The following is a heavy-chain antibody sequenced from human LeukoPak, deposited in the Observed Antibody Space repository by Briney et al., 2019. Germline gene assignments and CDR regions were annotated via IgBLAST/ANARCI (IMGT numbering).Heavy chain of an antibody. J-gene: IGHJ4*02. Sequence: SETLSLTCAVSGGSVSGHYWDWIRQPPGKGLEWIGYIHARGSTNYTPSLKSRVTISVDTSENHISLKLTSVTAADTAVYYCARKAPGGGGWTYFEYWGQGSLVAVSS. CDR2: IHARGST. CDR1: GGSVSGHY. CDR3: ARKAPGGGGWTYFEY. V-gene: IGHV4-59*02. D-gene: IGHD2-15*01.